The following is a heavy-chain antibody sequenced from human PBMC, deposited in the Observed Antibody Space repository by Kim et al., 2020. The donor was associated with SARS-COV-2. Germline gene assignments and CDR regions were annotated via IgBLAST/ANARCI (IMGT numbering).Heavy chain of an antibody. CDR2: K. Sequence: KNYANSVKGRFTISRDNSKNTLYLQMNSMGAEDTAVYYCARNSGSNAFDIWGQGTMVTVSS. V-gene: IGHV3-30*01. D-gene: IGHD3-10*01. CDR3: ARNSGSNAFDI. J-gene: IGHJ3*02.